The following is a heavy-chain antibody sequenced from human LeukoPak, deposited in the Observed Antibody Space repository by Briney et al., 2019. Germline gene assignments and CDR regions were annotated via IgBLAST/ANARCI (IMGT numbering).Heavy chain of an antibody. D-gene: IGHD2/OR15-2a*01. V-gene: IGHV3-20*04. J-gene: IGHJ4*02. CDR1: GFTSDDYG. CDR2: INWSGSNT. Sequence: GGSLRLSCAASGFTSDDYGMSWVRQPPGKGLEWVSGINWSGSNTGFADSMKGRFTISRDDAKNSLYLQMNSLGAEDTALYYCARGHSEYNFDHWGQGILVTVSS. CDR3: ARGHSEYNFDH.